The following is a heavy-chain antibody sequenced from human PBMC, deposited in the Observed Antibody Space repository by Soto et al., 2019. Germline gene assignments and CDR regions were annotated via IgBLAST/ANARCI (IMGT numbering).Heavy chain of an antibody. CDR1: GFTFSSYG. Sequence: QVQLVESGGGVVQPGRSLRLSCAASGFTFSSYGMHWVRQAPGKGLEWVAVIWYDGSNKYYADSVKGRFTISRDNSKNTLYLQMNSLRAEDTAVYYCAREPPYPSYCSSPSCDGDYFDYWGQGTLVTVSS. CDR2: IWYDGSNK. J-gene: IGHJ4*02. V-gene: IGHV3-33*01. D-gene: IGHD2-2*01. CDR3: AREPPYPSYCSSPSCDGDYFDY.